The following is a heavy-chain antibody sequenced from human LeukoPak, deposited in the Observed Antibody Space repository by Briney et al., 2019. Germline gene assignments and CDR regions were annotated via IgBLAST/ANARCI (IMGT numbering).Heavy chain of an antibody. V-gene: IGHV4-61*09. CDR1: GGSISSGSYY. D-gene: IGHD3-22*01. CDR3: ARDTPPRDTYYYDSSGYYLGAFDI. CDR2: IYTSGTT. Sequence: SETLSLTCTVSGGSISSGSYYWSWIRQPAGKGLEWIGHIYTSGTTNYNPSLKSRVTISVDTSKNQFSLKLSSVTAADTAVYYCARDTPPRDTYYYDSSGYYLGAFDIWGQGTMVTVSS. J-gene: IGHJ3*02.